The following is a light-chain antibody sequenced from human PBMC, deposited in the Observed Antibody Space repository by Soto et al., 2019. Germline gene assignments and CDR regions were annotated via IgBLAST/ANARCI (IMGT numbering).Light chain of an antibody. Sequence: DIQMTQSPSSLSASVVDIVAITCRASQSISSYLNWYQQKPGKAPKLLIYGASTLQSGVPSRFSGSGSGTDFTLTISSLQPEDFATYYCQQLNKYPSTFGGGTKVDI. J-gene: IGKJ4*01. CDR3: QQLNKYPST. CDR1: QSISSY. CDR2: GAS. V-gene: IGKV1-39*01.